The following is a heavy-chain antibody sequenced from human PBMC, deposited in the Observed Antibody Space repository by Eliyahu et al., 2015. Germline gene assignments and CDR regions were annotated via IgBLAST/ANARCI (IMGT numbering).Heavy chain of an antibody. J-gene: IGHJ4*02. CDR3: ARRPQSGEMFDY. Sequence: EVQLVQSGXEVKKPGQSLKISXXXSGXMFTNYWIGWVRQXPGKGLEWMGIMYPGDSDTRYSPSFQGQVTISADKSISTVYLQWSSLKASDTAMYYCARRPQSGEMFDYWGQGTLVTVSS. V-gene: IGHV5-51*01. D-gene: IGHD3-10*01. CDR1: GXMFTNYW. CDR2: MYPGDSDT.